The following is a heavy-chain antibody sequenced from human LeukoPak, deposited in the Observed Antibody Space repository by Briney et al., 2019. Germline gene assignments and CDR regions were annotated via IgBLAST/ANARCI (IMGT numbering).Heavy chain of an antibody. CDR3: ARVYYYDSSGYHESFDP. Sequence: GASVKVSCKASGGTFSSYAISWVRQAPGQGLEWMGGIIPIFGTANYAQKFQGRVTITADESTSTAYMELSNLRSEDTAVYYCARVYYYDSSGYHESFDPWGQGTLVTVSS. D-gene: IGHD3-22*01. CDR2: IIPIFGTA. CDR1: GGTFSSYA. V-gene: IGHV1-69*13. J-gene: IGHJ5*02.